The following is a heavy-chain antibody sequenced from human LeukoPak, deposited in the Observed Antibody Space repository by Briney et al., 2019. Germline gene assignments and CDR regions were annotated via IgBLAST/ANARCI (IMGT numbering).Heavy chain of an antibody. Sequence: SETLSLTCTVSGGSISGSSYYWGWIRQPPGKGLEWIGSIYYSGSTYYNPSLKSRVTISVDTSKNQFSLKLSSVTAADTAVYYCARGAYGDGLGLYFDYWGQGTLVTVSS. CDR3: ARGAYGDGLGLYFDY. CDR1: GGSISGSSYY. J-gene: IGHJ4*02. CDR2: IYYSGST. D-gene: IGHD4-17*01. V-gene: IGHV4-39*07.